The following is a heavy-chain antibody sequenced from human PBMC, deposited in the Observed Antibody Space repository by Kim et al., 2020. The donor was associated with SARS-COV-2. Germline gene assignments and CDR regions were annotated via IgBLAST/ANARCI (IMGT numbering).Heavy chain of an antibody. CDR1: GGSISSSNW. CDR2: IYHSGST. CDR3: ASSTSPYSAFDY. V-gene: IGHV4-4*02. D-gene: IGHD2-2*01. J-gene: IGHJ4*02. Sequence: SETLSLTCAVSGGSISSSNWWSWVRQPPGKGLEWIGEIYHSGSTNYNPSLKSRVTISVDRSKNQFSLKLSSVTAADTAVYYCASSTSPYSAFDYWGQGTPVTVSS.